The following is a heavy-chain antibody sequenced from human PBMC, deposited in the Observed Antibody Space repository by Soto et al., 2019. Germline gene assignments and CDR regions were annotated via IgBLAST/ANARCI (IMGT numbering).Heavy chain of an antibody. CDR1: GYIFSCHF. CDR2: INPKNGDT. D-gene: IGHD2-2*01. Sequence: GXSVKVSCKASGYIFSCHFIDWMRQAPGQGLEWMGCINPKNGDTHYAQRFQGRVTMTRDTSLNLVHMDLSGLRSDDAAVYYCARDTRGTRGFDEMDSWGQGTSVTVSS. V-gene: IGHV1-2*02. CDR3: ARDTRGTRGFDEMDS. J-gene: IGHJ6*02.